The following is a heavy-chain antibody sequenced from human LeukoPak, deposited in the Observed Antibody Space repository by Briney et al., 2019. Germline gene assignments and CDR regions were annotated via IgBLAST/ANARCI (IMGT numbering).Heavy chain of an antibody. CDR2: ISYDGSNK. V-gene: IGHV3-30-3*01. D-gene: IGHD3-10*01. CDR3: ARLLITMVRGVILSRYFDY. J-gene: IGHJ4*02. Sequence: GGSLRLSCAASGFTFSSYAMHWVRQAPGKGLEWVAVISYDGSNKYYADSVKGRFTISRDNSKNTLNLQMNSLRAEDTAVYYCARLLITMVRGVILSRYFDYWGQGTLVTVSS. CDR1: GFTFSSYA.